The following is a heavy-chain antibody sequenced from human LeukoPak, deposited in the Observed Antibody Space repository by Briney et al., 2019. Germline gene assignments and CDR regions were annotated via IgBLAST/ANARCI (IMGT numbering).Heavy chain of an antibody. D-gene: IGHD3-10*01. CDR1: GGSFSGYY. CDR2: INHSGST. CDR3: ARVVRGAYYNWFDP. V-gene: IGHV4-34*01. J-gene: IGHJ5*02. Sequence: PSETLSLTCAVYGGSFSGYYWSWIRQPPGKGLEWIGEINHSGSTNYNPSLKRRVTISVDTSKNQFSLKLSSVTAADTAVYYCARVVRGAYYNWFDPWGQGTLVTVSS.